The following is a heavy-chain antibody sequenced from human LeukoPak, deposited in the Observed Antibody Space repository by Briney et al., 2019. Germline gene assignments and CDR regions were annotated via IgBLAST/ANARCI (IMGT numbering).Heavy chain of an antibody. CDR3: AREHQDYGFWSGSTGAFDI. CDR2: INPNSGGT. V-gene: IGHV1-2*02. Sequence: ASVKVSCKASGYTFTGYYMHWVRQAPGQGLEWMGWINPNSGGTNYAQKFQDRVTMTRDTSISTAYMELSSLRSEDTAVYYCAREHQDYGFWSGSTGAFDIWGQGTMVTVSS. CDR1: GYTFTGYY. J-gene: IGHJ3*02. D-gene: IGHD3-3*01.